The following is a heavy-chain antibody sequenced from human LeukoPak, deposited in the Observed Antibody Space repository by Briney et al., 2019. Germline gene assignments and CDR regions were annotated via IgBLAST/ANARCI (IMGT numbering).Heavy chain of an antibody. V-gene: IGHV4-31*03. Sequence: PSETLSLTCNVSGASVSSGSYYWSWIRQPPGKGLEWIGYIYYSGSTYYNPSLKSRVTISVDTSKNQFSLKLSSVTAADTAVYYCARDRFTMVRGVANWFDPWGQGTLVTVSS. CDR1: GASVSSGSYY. J-gene: IGHJ5*02. CDR2: IYYSGST. CDR3: ARDRFTMVRGVANWFDP. D-gene: IGHD3-10*01.